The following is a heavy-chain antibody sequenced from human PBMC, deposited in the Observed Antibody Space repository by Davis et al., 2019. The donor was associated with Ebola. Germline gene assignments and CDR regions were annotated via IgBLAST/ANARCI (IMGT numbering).Heavy chain of an antibody. CDR1: GFTFSSYS. V-gene: IGHV3-33*01. Sequence: SLKISCAASGFTFSSYSMHWVRPAPGKGLEWVAVICYDGSNKYYADSVKGRFTISSDNSNNTLYLHMNSLRAEDTAVYYCAREGTAVANRPWYYYGMDVWSQGTTVTVSS. J-gene: IGHJ6*02. CDR3: AREGTAVANRPWYYYGMDV. D-gene: IGHD6-13*01. CDR2: ICYDGSNK.